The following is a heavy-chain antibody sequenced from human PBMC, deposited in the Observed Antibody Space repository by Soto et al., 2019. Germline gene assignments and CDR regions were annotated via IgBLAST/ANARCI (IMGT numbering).Heavy chain of an antibody. V-gene: IGHV1-18*01. D-gene: IGHD5-12*01. Sequence: ASVKVSCKASGYTFFTYDISGVRQAPGQGLEWMGWISTYSGDTKYAQKFQGRVTMTTDTSTTTAYLELRSLRSDDTAVYYCARHQGPTTSENWFDPVGQGTLVTVS. CDR1: GYTFFTYD. J-gene: IGHJ5*02. CDR2: ISTYSGDT. CDR3: ARHQGPTTSENWFDP.